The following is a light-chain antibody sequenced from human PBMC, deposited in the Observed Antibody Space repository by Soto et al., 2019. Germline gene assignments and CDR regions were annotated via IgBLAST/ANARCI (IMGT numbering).Light chain of an antibody. V-gene: IGKV3-20*01. Sequence: DIVMTQSPDSLAVSLGERATLSCRASQSVSNNYLAWYQQKPGQAPRLLIYGASNRATGIPDRFSGSGSGTDFTLTISSLQPDDSAVYYCQQYNSYFPITFGGGTKVDIK. CDR1: QSVSNNY. CDR2: GAS. J-gene: IGKJ4*01. CDR3: QQYNSYFPIT.